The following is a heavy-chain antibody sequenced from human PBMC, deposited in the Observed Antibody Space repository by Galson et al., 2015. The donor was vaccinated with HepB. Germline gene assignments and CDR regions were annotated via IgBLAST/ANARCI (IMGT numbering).Heavy chain of an antibody. CDR3: ARGLYYYGSGSLFDY. CDR1: GGSFSGYY. V-gene: IGHV4-34*01. J-gene: IGHJ4*02. D-gene: IGHD3-10*01. Sequence: SETLSLTCAVYGGSFSGYYWSWIRQPPGKGLEWIGEINHSGSTNYNPSLKSRVTISVDTSKNQFSLKLSSVTAADTAVYYCARGLYYYGSGSLFDYWGQGTLVTVSS. CDR2: INHSGST.